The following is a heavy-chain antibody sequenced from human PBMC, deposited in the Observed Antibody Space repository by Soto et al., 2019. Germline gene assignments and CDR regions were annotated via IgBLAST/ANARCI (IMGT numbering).Heavy chain of an antibody. J-gene: IGHJ4*02. D-gene: IGHD3-9*01. V-gene: IGHV1-69*06. CDR3: ARPKRDEYDILTGYAFDS. CDR1: RGTFSSYA. Sequence: SVKVSCKASRGTFSSYAISWVRQAPGQGLEWMGGIIPIFGTANYARKFQGRVTITADKSTSTAYMELSSLRSEDTAVYYCARPKRDEYDILTGYAFDSWGQGTLVTVS. CDR2: IIPIFGTA.